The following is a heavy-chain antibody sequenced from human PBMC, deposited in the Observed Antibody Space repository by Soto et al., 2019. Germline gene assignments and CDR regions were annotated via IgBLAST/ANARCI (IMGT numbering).Heavy chain of an antibody. J-gene: IGHJ6*02. D-gene: IGHD6-6*01. CDR2: INPNSGAT. CDR3: AKDLFPPRLYSTSSGLIYYFGMDV. CDR1: EYTFTGYY. V-gene: IGHV1-2*02. Sequence: QVQLVQSGAEVKKPGASVKVSCKASEYTFTGYYLHWVRQAPGQGLEWMGWINPNSGATTYAQKFQGRVTMTRETSISHTHLGLSRPESDDPAVYFRAKDLFPPRLYSTSSGLIYYFGMDVWGQGTTVTVSS.